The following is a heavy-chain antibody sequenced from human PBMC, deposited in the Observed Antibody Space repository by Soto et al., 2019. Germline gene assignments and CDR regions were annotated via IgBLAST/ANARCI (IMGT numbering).Heavy chain of an antibody. CDR2: IYYSGST. D-gene: IGHD6-19*01. CDR3: ASISSGWYYFDY. CDR1: GGSISSSSYY. Sequence: QLQLQESGPGLVKPSETLSLTCTVSGGSISSSSYYWGWIRQPPGKGLEWIGSIYYSGSTYYNPSLKSRVTISVDTSKNQFSLKLSSVTAADTAVYYCASISSGWYYFDYWGQGTLVTVSS. V-gene: IGHV4-39*01. J-gene: IGHJ4*02.